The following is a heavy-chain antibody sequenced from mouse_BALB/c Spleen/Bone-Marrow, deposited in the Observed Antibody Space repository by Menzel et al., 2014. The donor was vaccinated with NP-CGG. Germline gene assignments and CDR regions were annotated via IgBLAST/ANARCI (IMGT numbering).Heavy chain of an antibody. CDR1: GYSFTGYY. J-gene: IGHJ3*01. V-gene: IGHV1S34*01. Sequence: LVKTGASVKISCKASGYSFTGYYIHWVKQSHGKSLEWIGYISRYNGATSYNQKFKGKATFTVDTSSSTAYVQFNSLTSEDSAVYYCASPIYYDSWFAYWGQGTLVTVSA. CDR3: ASPIYYDSWFAY. D-gene: IGHD2-4*01. CDR2: ISRYNGAT.